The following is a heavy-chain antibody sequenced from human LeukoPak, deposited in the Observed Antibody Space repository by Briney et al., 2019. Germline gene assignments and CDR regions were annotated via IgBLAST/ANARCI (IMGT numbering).Heavy chain of an antibody. D-gene: IGHD2-2*01. V-gene: IGHV1-2*02. J-gene: IGHJ6*02. Sequence: ASVKVSCKASGYTFTGYYMHWVRQAPGQVLEWMGWINPNSGGTNYAQKFQGRVTMTRDTSISTAYMELSRLRSDDTAVYYCASVVPAHYYYYGMDVWGQGTTVTVSS. CDR1: GYTFTGYY. CDR2: INPNSGGT. CDR3: ASVVPAHYYYYGMDV.